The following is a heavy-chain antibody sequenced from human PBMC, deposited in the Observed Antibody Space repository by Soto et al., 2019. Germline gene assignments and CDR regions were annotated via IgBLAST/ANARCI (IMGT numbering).Heavy chain of an antibody. D-gene: IGHD3-22*01. CDR1: GGTFSSYA. Sequence: SVKVSCKASGGTFSSYAISWVRQAPGQGLEWMGGIIPIFGTANYAQKFQGRVTITADESTSTAYMELSSLRSEDTAVYYCARVFLNYDSSGYYYFDYWGQGTLVTVSS. CDR3: ARVFLNYDSSGYYYFDY. CDR2: IIPIFGTA. V-gene: IGHV1-69*13. J-gene: IGHJ4*02.